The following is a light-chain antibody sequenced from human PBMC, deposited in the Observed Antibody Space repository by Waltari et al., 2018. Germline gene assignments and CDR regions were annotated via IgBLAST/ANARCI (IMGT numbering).Light chain of an antibody. Sequence: QSVLTQPPSASGTPGQRVTISCSGSSSNIGSHTVNWYQHLPGTAPKLLIYNNSPRPSGVPVRFSGSKSGTSASLAIRGLQAEDEADYYCAAWDDSLNGLNWVFGGGTKVTVL. V-gene: IGLV1-44*01. CDR1: SSNIGSHT. CDR2: NNS. CDR3: AAWDDSLNGLNWV. J-gene: IGLJ3*02.